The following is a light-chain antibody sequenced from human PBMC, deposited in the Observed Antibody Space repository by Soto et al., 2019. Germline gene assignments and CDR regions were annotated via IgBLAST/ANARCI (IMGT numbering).Light chain of an antibody. CDR3: NSYAGSDNPYV. V-gene: IGLV2-8*01. CDR2: EVT. J-gene: IGLJ1*01. Sequence: SVLTQSRTALGSPGQSVTISCTGTSGDVGGYDYVSWYQQHPGKAPKLMIYEVTKRPLGVPDRFSGSKSGNTASLTVSGLQAEDEADYYCNSYAGSDNPYVFGTGTKVTVL. CDR1: SGDVGGYDY.